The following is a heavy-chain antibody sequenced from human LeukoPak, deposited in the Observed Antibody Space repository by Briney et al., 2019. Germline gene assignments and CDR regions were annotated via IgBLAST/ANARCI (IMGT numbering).Heavy chain of an antibody. CDR1: GGSISGYY. D-gene: IGHD2-15*01. J-gene: IGHJ5*02. CDR2: IYYSGST. Sequence: SETLSLTCTVSGGSISGYYWSWIRQPPGKGLEWIGSIYYSGSTYYNPSPKSRVTISVDTSKNQFSLKLSSVTAADTAAYYCARSRGAHGAYCSGGSCYPNGGHWFDPWGQGTLITVSS. CDR3: ARSRGAHGAYCSGGSCYPNGGHWFDP. V-gene: IGHV4-59*05.